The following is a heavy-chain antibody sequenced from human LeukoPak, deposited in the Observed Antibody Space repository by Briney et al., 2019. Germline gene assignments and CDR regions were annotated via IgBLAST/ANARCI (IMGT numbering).Heavy chain of an antibody. J-gene: IGHJ4*02. CDR2: ISSSGTTI. Sequence: GGSLRLSCAASGFTSSDYHMNWIRQAPGKGLEWVSYISSSGTTIYYADSVRGRFTISRDNAKNSLFLQMNSLGAEDTAVYYCARDYRNYPFWGQGTLVTVSS. CDR1: GFTSSDYH. CDR3: ARDYRNYPF. D-gene: IGHD3-16*02. V-gene: IGHV3-11*04.